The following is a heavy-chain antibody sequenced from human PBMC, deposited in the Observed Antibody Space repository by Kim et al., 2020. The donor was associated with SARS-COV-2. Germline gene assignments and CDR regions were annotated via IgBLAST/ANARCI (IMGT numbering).Heavy chain of an antibody. D-gene: IGHD2-15*01. J-gene: IGHJ4*02. V-gene: IGHV3-9*01. Sequence: SVKSRFTITRNNAKNSLYLLMNSLMAEDTALYYCSKTKDIVVVVPAAPLDYWGQGTLVTVSS. CDR3: SKTKDIVVVVPAAPLDY.